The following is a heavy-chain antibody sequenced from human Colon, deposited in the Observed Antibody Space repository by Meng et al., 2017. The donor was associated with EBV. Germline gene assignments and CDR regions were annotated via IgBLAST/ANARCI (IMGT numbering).Heavy chain of an antibody. CDR2: IYHSGST. J-gene: IGHJ4*02. D-gene: IGHD2-21*02. Sequence: HVPVTESCPGRIKPSGPLPLTWSVSSGSLSSRNWWSWVRQPPGKGLEWIGEIYHSGSTNYNPSLKSRVTISVDESTNQFSLRLSSVTAADTAVYYCARVGAYCGGDCYHPRWGQGTLVTVSS. CDR3: ARVGAYCGGDCYHPR. CDR1: SGSLSSRNW. V-gene: IGHV4-4*02.